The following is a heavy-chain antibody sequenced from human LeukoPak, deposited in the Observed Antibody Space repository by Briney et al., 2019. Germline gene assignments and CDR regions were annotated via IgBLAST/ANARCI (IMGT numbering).Heavy chain of an antibody. Sequence: SETLSLTCAVYGGSFSGYYWSWTRQPPGNARDWIGEINHSGSTNYNPSLKRRVTISVDTSTNQFSLQLSSVTAADTAVYYCARAVSLRGYSGYYHDAFDIWGQGTMVTVSS. CDR1: GGSFSGYY. V-gene: IGHV4-34*01. CDR2: INHSGST. D-gene: IGHD5-12*01. J-gene: IGHJ3*02. CDR3: ARAVSLRGYSGYYHDAFDI.